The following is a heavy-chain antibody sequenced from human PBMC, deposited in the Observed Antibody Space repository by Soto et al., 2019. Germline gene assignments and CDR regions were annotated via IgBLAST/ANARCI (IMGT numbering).Heavy chain of an antibody. Sequence: AAVKVACKASGCTFTSYDINWVVQATGEGGEWMGWMNPNSGNTGYAQKFQGRVTMTRNTSISTAYMELSSLRSEETAVYYCARQASPRTYYDFWSGYRPGWHYGYYFGHRGQGNL. D-gene: IGHD3-3*01. CDR3: ARQASPRTYYDFWSGYRPGWHYGYYFGH. CDR1: GCTFTSYD. J-gene: IGHJ4*02. V-gene: IGHV1-8*01. CDR2: MNPNSGNT.